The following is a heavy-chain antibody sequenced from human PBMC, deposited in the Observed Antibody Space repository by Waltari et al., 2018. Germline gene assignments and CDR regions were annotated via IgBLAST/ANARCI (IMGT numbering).Heavy chain of an antibody. Sequence: QVHLQESGPGLVKPSETLSLTCTVSGSPISNFYWSWIRRPPGKALEWIGCIHYTGSTNYNPSLKSRVTISVDTSKNQLSLRLNSVTAADTALYYCARGGWSLDYWGQGTLVTASS. CDR1: GSPISNFY. D-gene: IGHD6-19*01. V-gene: IGHV4-59*01. J-gene: IGHJ4*02. CDR3: ARGGWSLDY. CDR2: IHYTGST.